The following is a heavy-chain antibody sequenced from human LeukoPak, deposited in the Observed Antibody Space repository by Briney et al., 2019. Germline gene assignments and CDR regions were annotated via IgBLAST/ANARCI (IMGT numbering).Heavy chain of an antibody. CDR2: IYSGGST. CDR3: AGNPSGYYYQGYFDY. J-gene: IGHJ4*02. D-gene: IGHD3-22*01. CDR1: VFPVSRNY. V-gene: IGHV3-66*01. Sequence: GGSLRLSCAASVFPVSRNYMSWVRQAPGKALEWVSVIYSGGSTYYAVYVKGRFTSSRDDSKNTLYLQRNSLRAEDTAVYYCAGNPSGYYYQGYFDYWGQGTLVTVSS.